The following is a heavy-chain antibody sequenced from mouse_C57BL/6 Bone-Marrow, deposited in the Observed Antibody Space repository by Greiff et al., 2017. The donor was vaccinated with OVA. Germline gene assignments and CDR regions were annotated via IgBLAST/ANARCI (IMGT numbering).Heavy chain of an antibody. CDR3: ARELRFYYFDY. V-gene: IGHV3-1*01. J-gene: IGHJ2*01. Sequence: VQLKQSGPGMVKPSQSLSLTCTVTGYSITSGYDWHWIRHFPGNKLEWMGYISYSGSTNYNPSLKSRIFITHDTTKNHFFLKLNSVTTEDTATYYCARELRFYYFDYWGQGTTLTVSS. CDR1: GYSITSGYD. CDR2: ISYSGST. D-gene: IGHD1-1*01.